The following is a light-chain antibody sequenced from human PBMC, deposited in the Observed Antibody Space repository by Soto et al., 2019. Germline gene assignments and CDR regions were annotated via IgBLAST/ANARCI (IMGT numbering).Light chain of an antibody. Sequence: QSVLTQPASVSGSPGQSITISCTGTSRDVGSYNYVSWYQHHPGKAPKLMIYDVSNRPSGVSNRFSGSKSGNTASLTISGLQAEDEADYYCSSYSSSITLAFGGGTQLTVL. J-gene: IGLJ2*01. CDR2: DVS. V-gene: IGLV2-14*03. CDR1: SRDVGSYNY. CDR3: SSYSSSITLA.